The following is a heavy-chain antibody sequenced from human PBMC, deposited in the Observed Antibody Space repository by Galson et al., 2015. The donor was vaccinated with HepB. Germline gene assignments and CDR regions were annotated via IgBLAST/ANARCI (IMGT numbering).Heavy chain of an antibody. Sequence: SVKVSCKASGYTFTSYGISWVRQAPGQGLEWMGWISAYNGNTNYAQKLQGRVTMTTDTSTSTAYMELRSLRSDDTAVYYCARDETVTTPTRKWGSGFYYGMDVWGQGTTVTVSS. J-gene: IGHJ6*02. D-gene: IGHD4-17*01. CDR1: GYTFTSYG. CDR3: ARDETVTTPTRKWGSGFYYGMDV. V-gene: IGHV1-18*04. CDR2: ISAYNGNT.